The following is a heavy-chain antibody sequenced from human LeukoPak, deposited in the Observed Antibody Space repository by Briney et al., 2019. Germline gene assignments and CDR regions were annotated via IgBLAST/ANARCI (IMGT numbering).Heavy chain of an antibody. D-gene: IGHD6-19*01. CDR1: GYSFANYW. CDR3: ARHSDSSGWNYFDY. J-gene: IGHJ4*02. Sequence: GESLKIPCKGSGYSFANYWIGWVRQMPGKGLEWMGIIYPGDSDTRYSPSFQGQVTISADKSISTAYLQWSSLQASDTAMYYCARHSDSSGWNYFDYWGQGTLVTVSS. V-gene: IGHV5-51*01. CDR2: IYPGDSDT.